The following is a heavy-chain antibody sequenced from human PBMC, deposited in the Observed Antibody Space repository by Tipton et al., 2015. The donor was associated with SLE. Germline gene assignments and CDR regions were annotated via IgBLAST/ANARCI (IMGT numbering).Heavy chain of an antibody. V-gene: IGHV3-33*03. D-gene: IGHD5-18*01. CDR2: IWHDGRDT. CDR3: AKDRNTGYSYAAYFDY. Sequence: SLRLSCAASGFTFSNYNMHWVRQAPGKGLEWVALIWHDGRDTYYAESVKGRFTISRDNSKNTVYLQVNSLRAEDTAVYYCAKDRNTGYSYAAYFDYWGQGTLVTVSS. CDR1: GFTFSNYN. J-gene: IGHJ4*02.